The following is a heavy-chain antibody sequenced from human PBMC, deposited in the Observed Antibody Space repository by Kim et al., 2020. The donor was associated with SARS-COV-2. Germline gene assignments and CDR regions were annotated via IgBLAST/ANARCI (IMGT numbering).Heavy chain of an antibody. D-gene: IGHD3-9*01. J-gene: IGHJ4*02. CDR1: GFTFNDYY. V-gene: IGHV3-72*01. CDR2: SRNKARGYST. Sequence: GGSLRLSCAASGFTFNDYYMDWVRQAPGKGLEWIARSRNKARGYSTEYAASVKGRFTVSRDDSENSLYLDMNSLKTEVTAVYYCSRASYGANYFAYYWGQGVLVTVSS. CDR3: SRASYGANYFAYY.